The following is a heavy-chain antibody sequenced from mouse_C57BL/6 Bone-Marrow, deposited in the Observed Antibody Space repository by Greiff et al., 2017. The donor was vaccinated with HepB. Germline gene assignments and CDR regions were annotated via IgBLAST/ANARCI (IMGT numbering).Heavy chain of an antibody. CDR3: ARGLRRAWFAY. D-gene: IGHD2-4*01. CDR2: INPYNGGT. Sequence: VQLQQSGPVLVKPGASVKMSCKASGYTFTDYYMNWVKQSHGKSLEWIGVINPYNGGTSYNQKFKGKATLTVDKSSSTAYMELNSLTSEDSAVYYCARGLRRAWFAYWGQGTLVTVSA. J-gene: IGHJ3*01. CDR1: GYTFTDYY. V-gene: IGHV1-19*01.